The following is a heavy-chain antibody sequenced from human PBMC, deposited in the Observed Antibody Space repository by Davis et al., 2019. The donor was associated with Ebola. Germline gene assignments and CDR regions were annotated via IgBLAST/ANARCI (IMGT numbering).Heavy chain of an antibody. V-gene: IGHV3-23*01. Sequence: GESLKISCAASGFTFSSYAMSWVRQAPGKGLEWVSAISGSGGSTYYADSVKGRFTISRDNSKNTLYLQMNSLRAEDTAVYYCARAGYSYGLVGYYYYYYMDVWGKGTTVTVSS. J-gene: IGHJ6*03. CDR1: GFTFSSYA. D-gene: IGHD5-18*01. CDR2: ISGSGGST. CDR3: ARAGYSYGLVGYYYYYYMDV.